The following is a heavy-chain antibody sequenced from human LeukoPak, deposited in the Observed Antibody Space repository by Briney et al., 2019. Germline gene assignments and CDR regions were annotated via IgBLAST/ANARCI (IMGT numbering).Heavy chain of an antibody. CDR2: IYYSGST. Sequence: SETLSLTCTVSGGSISSSSYYWGWIRQPPGKGLEWIGSIYYSGSTYYNPSLKSRVTISVDTSKNQFSLKLSSVTAADTAVYYCARSAGWLSMMYYFDYWGQGTLVTVSS. CDR1: GGSISSSSYY. D-gene: IGHD3-22*01. V-gene: IGHV4-39*07. J-gene: IGHJ4*02. CDR3: ARSAGWLSMMYYFDY.